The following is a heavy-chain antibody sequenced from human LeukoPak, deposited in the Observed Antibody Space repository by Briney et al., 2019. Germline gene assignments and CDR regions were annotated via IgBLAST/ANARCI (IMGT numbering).Heavy chain of an antibody. CDR1: GYSFTSYW. V-gene: IGHV3-23*01. J-gene: IGHJ4*02. CDR3: AKSPPGSYSNSWYSQGHFDY. CDR2: ISGSGIDT. D-gene: IGHD6-13*01. Sequence: GESLKISCKGSGYSFTSYWIGWVRQMPGKGLEWVSGISGSGIDTHYADSVKGRFTISRDNSKNTLYLQTNILRAEDTAVYYCAKSPPGSYSNSWYSQGHFDYWGQGTLVAVSS.